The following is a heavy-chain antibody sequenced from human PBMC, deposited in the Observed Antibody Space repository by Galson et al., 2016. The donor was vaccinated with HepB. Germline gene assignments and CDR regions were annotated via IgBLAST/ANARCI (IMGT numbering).Heavy chain of an antibody. V-gene: IGHV1-46*04. CDR3: ARGGLLGIAVAGTWFDP. D-gene: IGHD6-19*01. Sequence: SVKVSCKASGYTFSSRYIHWVRQAPGQGLEWVGIINPSGGSTKYALKLQGRVTMTRDTSTSTVYMELSSLRSEDTAVYYCARGGLLGIAVAGTWFDPWGQGTLVTVSS. CDR2: INPSGGST. CDR1: GYTFSSRY. J-gene: IGHJ5*02.